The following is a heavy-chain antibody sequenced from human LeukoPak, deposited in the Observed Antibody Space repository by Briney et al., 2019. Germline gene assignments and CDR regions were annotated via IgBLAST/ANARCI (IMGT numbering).Heavy chain of an antibody. J-gene: IGHJ4*02. V-gene: IGHV4-30-2*01. CDR3: ARAGSTGIYFDY. CDR2: IYHSGST. CDR1: GGSISSGGYY. Sequence: SQTLSLTCTVSGGSISSGGYYWSWIRQPPGKGLEWIGYIYHSGSTYYNPSLKSRVTISVDRSKNQFSLKLSSVTAADTAVYYCARAGSTGIYFDYWGQGTLVTVSS. D-gene: IGHD1-14*01.